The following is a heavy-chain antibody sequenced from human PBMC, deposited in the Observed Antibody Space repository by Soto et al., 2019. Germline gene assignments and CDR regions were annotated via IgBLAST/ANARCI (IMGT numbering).Heavy chain of an antibody. J-gene: IGHJ4*02. CDR1: GFTFSSYG. Sequence: QVQLVESGGGVVQPGRSLRLSCAASGFTFSSYGMHWFRQAPGKGLEWVAVISYDGSNKYYADSVTGRFTFSRDNSKNSLYLPMNSLCAEDTVVYYCAKDRNEGPVIIKGYWGQGTLVTVSS. V-gene: IGHV3-30*18. CDR2: ISYDGSNK. D-gene: IGHD3-16*02. CDR3: AKDRNEGPVIIKGY.